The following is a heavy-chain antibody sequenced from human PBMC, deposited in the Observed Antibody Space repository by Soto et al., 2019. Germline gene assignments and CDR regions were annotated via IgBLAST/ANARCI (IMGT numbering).Heavy chain of an antibody. CDR3: ARDLMATTYHGHYYYGMDV. D-gene: IGHD5-12*01. J-gene: IGHJ6*02. CDR2: IYYSGST. CDR1: GGSISSSSYY. V-gene: IGHV4-30-4*08. Sequence: PSETLSLTCTVSGGSISSSSYYWGWIRQPPGKGLEWIGYIYYSGSTYYNPSLKSRVTISVDTSKNQFSLKLSSVTAADTAVYYCARDLMATTYHGHYYYGMDVWGQGTTVTVSS.